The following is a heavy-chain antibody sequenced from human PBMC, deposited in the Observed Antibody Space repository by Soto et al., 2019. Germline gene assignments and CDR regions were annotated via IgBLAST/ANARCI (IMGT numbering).Heavy chain of an antibody. CDR1: GGTFSNYT. D-gene: IGHD3-10*01. V-gene: IGHV1-69*08. J-gene: IGHJ4*02. CDR2: IIPILGIA. CDR3: AREEYYYGSGAFFDY. Sequence: QVQLVQSGAEVKKPGSSVKVSCKASGGTFSNYTISWVRQAPGQGLEWMGRIIPILGIANYAQKFQGRVTITAYKSTSTAYMELSSLRSEDTAVYYCAREEYYYGSGAFFDYWGQGTLVTVSS.